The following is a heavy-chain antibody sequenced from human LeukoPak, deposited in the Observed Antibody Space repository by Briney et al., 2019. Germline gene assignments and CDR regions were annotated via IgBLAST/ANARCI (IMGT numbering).Heavy chain of an antibody. CDR3: ARSKWFDP. V-gene: IGHV3-48*03. CDR2: IHSSDSTI. Sequence: GGSLSLSFAASGFTLSSYEMNWVRQAPGKGPEWVSYIHSSDSTIYYADSVKGRFTISRDNAKNSLYLQMNSLRAEDTAVYYCARSKWFDPWAEGTLVTVSS. J-gene: IGHJ5*02. CDR1: GFTLSSYE.